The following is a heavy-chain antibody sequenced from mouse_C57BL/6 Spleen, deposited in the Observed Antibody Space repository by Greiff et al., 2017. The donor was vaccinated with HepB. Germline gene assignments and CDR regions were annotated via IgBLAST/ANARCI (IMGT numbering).Heavy chain of an antibody. CDR1: GYTFTSYG. CDR2: IYPRSGNT. V-gene: IGHV1-81*01. Sequence: QVQLKQSGAELARPGASVKLSCKASGYTFTSYGISWVKQRTGQGLEWIGEIYPRSGNTYYNEKFKGKATLTADKSSSTAYMELRSLTSEDSAVYFCHYYGSSFWDVEAMDYWGQGTSVTVSS. D-gene: IGHD1-1*01. CDR3: HYYGSSFWDVEAMDY. J-gene: IGHJ4*01.